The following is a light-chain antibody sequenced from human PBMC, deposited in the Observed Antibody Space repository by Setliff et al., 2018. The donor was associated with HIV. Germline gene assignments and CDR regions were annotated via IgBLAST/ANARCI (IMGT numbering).Light chain of an antibody. Sequence: QSVLTQPPSVSAAPGQKVTISCSGSSSNIGNNYVSWYQQLPGTAPKLLIYDNNKRPSGIPDRFSGSKSGTSATLGITGLQTGDEADYYYGTWDSSLSALYVFGTGTKV. CDR2: DNN. V-gene: IGLV1-51*01. CDR3: GTWDSSLSALYV. CDR1: SSNIGNNY. J-gene: IGLJ1*01.